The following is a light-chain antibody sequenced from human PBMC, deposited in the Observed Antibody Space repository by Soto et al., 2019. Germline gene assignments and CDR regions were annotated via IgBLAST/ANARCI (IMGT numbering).Light chain of an antibody. CDR2: AAS. CDR3: QKYNSAPRT. J-gene: IGKJ1*01. V-gene: IGKV1-27*01. Sequence: DIQMTQSPSSLSASVGDRVTITCRASQGIGTYLAWYQQKPGKVPKLLIYAASTLQSGVPSRFSGSGSGTDFTHTIRSLQPEDVATYYCQKYNSAPRTFGQGTKVEIK. CDR1: QGIGTY.